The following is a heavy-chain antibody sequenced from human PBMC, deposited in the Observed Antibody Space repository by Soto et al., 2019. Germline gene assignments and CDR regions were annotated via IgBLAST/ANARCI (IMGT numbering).Heavy chain of an antibody. Sequence: QVQLVESGGGVVQPGRSLRLYCAASWFRDGFPFSDYDMHWVRQAPGNGLDWVALISFDGSTKNSVDSVEGRFTISRDNSRDTLFLQMDSLRPDDTAVYYCAKNSFSGRKRILDSCGQGTLVTVSS. CDR1: WFRDGFPFSDYD. J-gene: IGHJ4*02. CDR3: AKNSFSGRKRILDS. V-gene: IGHV3-30*18. D-gene: IGHD1-26*01. CDR2: ISFDGSTK.